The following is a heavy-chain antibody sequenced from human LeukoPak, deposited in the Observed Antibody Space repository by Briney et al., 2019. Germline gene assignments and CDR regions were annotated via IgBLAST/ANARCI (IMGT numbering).Heavy chain of an antibody. CDR2: IYYSGST. V-gene: IGHV4-59*01. D-gene: IGHD4-11*01. CDR1: GGSISSYY. J-gene: IGHJ2*01. Sequence: PSETLSLTCTVSGGSISSYYWSWIRQPPGKGLEWIGYIYYSGSTNYNPSLKSRVTISVDTSKNQFSLKLSSVTAADTAVYYCARLGDYSPYFDLWGRGTLVTVSS. CDR3: ARLGDYSPYFDL.